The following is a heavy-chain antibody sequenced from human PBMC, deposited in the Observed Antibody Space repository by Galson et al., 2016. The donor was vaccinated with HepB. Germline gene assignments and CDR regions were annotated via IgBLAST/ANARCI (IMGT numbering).Heavy chain of an antibody. CDR2: FDPEDGET. CDR1: GNSLAELF. D-gene: IGHD3-10*01. CDR3: ATVGSYTTSSPYYYYYFGMDV. Sequence: SVKVSCKVSGNSLAELFIHWVRLAPGKGLEWMGGFDPEDGETTYAQTFQGRVSMTEDTSTDTGYMELSSLRYDDTAVYYCATVGSYTTSSPYYYYYFGMDVWGKGTTVTVSS. J-gene: IGHJ6*04. V-gene: IGHV1-24*01.